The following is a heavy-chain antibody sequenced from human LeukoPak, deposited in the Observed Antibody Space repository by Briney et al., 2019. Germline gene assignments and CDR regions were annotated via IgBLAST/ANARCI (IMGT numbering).Heavy chain of an antibody. V-gene: IGHV4-59*01. CDR3: ARVGYCSGGSCYEDY. CDR1: GGSISSYF. Sequence: NASETLSLTCTVSGGSISSYFWSWIRQPPGKGLEWIGYIYYSGSTNYNPSLKSRVTISVDTSKNQFSLNLSSVTAADTAVYYCARVGYCSGGSCYEDYWGQGTLVTVSS. J-gene: IGHJ4*02. CDR2: IYYSGST. D-gene: IGHD2-15*01.